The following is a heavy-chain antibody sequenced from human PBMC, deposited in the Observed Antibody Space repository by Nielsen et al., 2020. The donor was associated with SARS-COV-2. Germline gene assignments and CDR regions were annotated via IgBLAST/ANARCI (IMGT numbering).Heavy chain of an antibody. V-gene: IGHV4-34*01. D-gene: IGHD1-14*01. CDR2: INHSGST. CDR3: ARGKRSYSGTFLSFYYYYYMDV. Sequence: SETLSLTCAIYGGSFGDYYCSYIRQPPGEGLEWIGEINHSGSTNYNPSLKSRVTMSVDTSKNQFSLTLNSVTAADTAVYFCARGKRSYSGTFLSFYYYYYMDVWGKGTTVTVSS. J-gene: IGHJ6*03. CDR1: GGSFGDYY.